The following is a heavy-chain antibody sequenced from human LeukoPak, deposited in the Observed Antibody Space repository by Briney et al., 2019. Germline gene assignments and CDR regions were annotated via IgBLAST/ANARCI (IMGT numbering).Heavy chain of an antibody. CDR2: IYPGDSDN. CDR1: GYSFTNYW. CDR3: ASGRLRRTRDAFDI. J-gene: IGHJ3*02. Sequence: GESLKISCKASGYSFTNYWIGWGHQLPGKGLEWMGIIYPGDSDNRYSPSFKGQVTISVDKSISTAYLQWSSLKASDTAMYYCASGRLRRTRDAFDIWGQGTMVTVSS. D-gene: IGHD4-17*01. V-gene: IGHV5-51*07.